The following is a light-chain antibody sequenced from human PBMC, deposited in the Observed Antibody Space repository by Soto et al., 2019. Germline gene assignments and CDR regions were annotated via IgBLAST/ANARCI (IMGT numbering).Light chain of an antibody. CDR2: GAS. CDR3: QEYNTWPWT. J-gene: IGKJ1*01. Sequence: ETVMTQSPATLSVSPGERATLSCRASQSVNSNLALYQQKLGQAPRVLIFGASTRATGIPARFSGSGSGTEFSLTINSLQSEDFAVYYCQEYNTWPWTFGQGTKVEIK. CDR1: QSVNSN. V-gene: IGKV3-15*01.